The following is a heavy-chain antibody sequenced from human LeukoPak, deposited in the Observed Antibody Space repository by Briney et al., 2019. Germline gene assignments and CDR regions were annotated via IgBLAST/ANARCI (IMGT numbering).Heavy chain of an antibody. Sequence: GGSLRLSCAASGFTFSSYAMHWVRQAPGKGLEWVAVISYDGSNKYYADSVKGRFTISRDNSKNTLYLQMNSLRAEDTAVYYCARGGILNWFDPWGQGTLVTVSS. V-gene: IGHV3-30*04. CDR3: ARGGILNWFDP. CDR2: ISYDGSNK. J-gene: IGHJ5*02. D-gene: IGHD1-14*01. CDR1: GFTFSSYA.